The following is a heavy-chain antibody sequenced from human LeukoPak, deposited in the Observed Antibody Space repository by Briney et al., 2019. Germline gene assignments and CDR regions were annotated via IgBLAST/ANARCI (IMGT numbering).Heavy chain of an antibody. CDR1: GFTFSSYS. V-gene: IGHV3-48*01. D-gene: IGHD2-2*01. J-gene: IGHJ4*02. Sequence: SGGSLRLSCAASGFTFSSYSMNWVRQAPGKGLEWVSHISSSSSTIYYADSVKGRFTISRDNAKNSLYLQMNSLRTEDTAVYYCARGGYIPAARYYFDYWGQGTLVTVSS. CDR2: ISSSSSTI. CDR3: ARGGYIPAARYYFDY.